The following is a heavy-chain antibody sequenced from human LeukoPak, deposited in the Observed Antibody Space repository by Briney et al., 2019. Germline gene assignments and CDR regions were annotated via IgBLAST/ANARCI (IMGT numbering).Heavy chain of an antibody. D-gene: IGHD3-22*01. V-gene: IGHV1-18*01. Sequence: ASVKVSCKASGYTFTSYGISWVRQAPGQGLELMGWISAYNGNTNYAQKLQGRVTMTTDTSTSTAYMELRSLGSDDTAVYYCARHPPPTYYYDSSGYYYFDYWGQGTLVTVSS. CDR3: ARHPPPTYYYDSSGYYYFDY. CDR1: GYTFTSYG. CDR2: ISAYNGNT. J-gene: IGHJ4*02.